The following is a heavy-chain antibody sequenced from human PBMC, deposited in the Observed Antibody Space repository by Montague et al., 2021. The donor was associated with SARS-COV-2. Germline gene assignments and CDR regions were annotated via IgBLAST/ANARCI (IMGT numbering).Heavy chain of an antibody. CDR2: INHSGST. V-gene: IGHV4-34*01. D-gene: IGHD3-22*01. Sequence: SETLSLTCAVYGGSVSDYYWSWIRQPPGKGLEWIGEINHSGSTNYNPPLTSRVTTSVETSKNQYSLKLTSVTAADTAVYYCASGPRITMIVVVITDISFDPGGQVTHGTVSS. CDR1: GGSVSDYY. J-gene: IGHJ5*02. CDR3: ASGPRITMIVVVITDISFDP.